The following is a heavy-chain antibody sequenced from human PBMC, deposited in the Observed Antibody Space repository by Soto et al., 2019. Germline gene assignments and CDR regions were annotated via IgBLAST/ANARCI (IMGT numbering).Heavy chain of an antibody. CDR1: GFTFSSYG. CDR3: AKETRDYGIYYYYYGMDV. CDR2: ISYDGSNK. Sequence: GGSLRLSCAASGFTFSSYGMHWVRQAPGKGLEWVAVISYDGSNKYYADSVKGRFTISRDNSKNTLYLQMNSLRAEDTAVYYCAKETRDYGIYYYYYGMDVWGQGTTVTVSS. D-gene: IGHD4-17*01. J-gene: IGHJ6*02. V-gene: IGHV3-30*18.